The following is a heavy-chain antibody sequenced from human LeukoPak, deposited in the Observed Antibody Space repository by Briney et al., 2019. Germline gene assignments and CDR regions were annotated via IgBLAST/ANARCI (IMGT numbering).Heavy chain of an antibody. CDR2: ISWNSGSI. Sequence: GGSLRLSCAASGFTFSSYAMSWVRRAPGKGLEWASGISWNSGSIGYADSVKGRFTISRDNAKNSLYLQMNSLRAEDTALYYCASGSSGSNWGQGTLVTVSS. CDR1: GFTFSSYA. J-gene: IGHJ4*02. CDR3: ASGSSGSN. V-gene: IGHV3-9*01. D-gene: IGHD1/OR15-1a*01.